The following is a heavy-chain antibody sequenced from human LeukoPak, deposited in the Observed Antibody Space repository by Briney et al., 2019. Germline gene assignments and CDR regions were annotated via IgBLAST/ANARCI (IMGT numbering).Heavy chain of an antibody. CDR2: ISAYNGNT. J-gene: IGHJ4*02. D-gene: IGHD6-6*01. V-gene: IGHV1-18*01. Sequence: ASVKVSCKASGYTFTSYGISWVRQAPGQGLEWMGWISAYNGNTNYAQKLQGRVTMTTDTSTSTAYMELRSLRSDDTAVYYCARDTSRINHSSSSRLFDYWGQGTLVTVSS. CDR3: ARDTSRINHSSSSRLFDY. CDR1: GYTFTSYG.